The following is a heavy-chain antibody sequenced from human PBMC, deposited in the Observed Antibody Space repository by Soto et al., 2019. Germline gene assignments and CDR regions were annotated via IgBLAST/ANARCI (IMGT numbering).Heavy chain of an antibody. Sequence: ASVKVSCKASGYTFTGYYVHWVRQAPGQGLEWMGWINPNSGDTYLAQRFQGRVTMNRDTSVGTAYMELRGLTSDDTAEYYCAKGGAIVAAGTRVYLYNAMDVWGQGTTVTVS. V-gene: IGHV1-2*02. CDR1: GYTFTGYY. D-gene: IGHD1-26*01. CDR3: AKGGAIVAAGTRVYLYNAMDV. J-gene: IGHJ6*02. CDR2: INPNSGDT.